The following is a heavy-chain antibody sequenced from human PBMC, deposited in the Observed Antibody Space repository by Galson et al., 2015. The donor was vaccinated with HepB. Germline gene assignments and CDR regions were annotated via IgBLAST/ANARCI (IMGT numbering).Heavy chain of an antibody. V-gene: IGHV3-11*06. CDR2: ISSSSSYT. CDR3: ARGALSIAARGIGY. CDR1: GFTFSDYY. J-gene: IGHJ4*02. Sequence: SLRLSCAASGFTFSDYYMSWIRQAPGKGLEWVSYISSSSSYTNYADSVKGRFTISRDNAKNSLYLQMSSLRAEDTAVYYCARGALSIAARGIGYWGQGTLVTVSS. D-gene: IGHD6-6*01.